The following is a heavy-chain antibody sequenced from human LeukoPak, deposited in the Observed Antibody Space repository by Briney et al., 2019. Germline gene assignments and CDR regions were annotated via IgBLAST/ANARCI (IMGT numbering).Heavy chain of an antibody. CDR2: ISSSGSTI. CDR3: AKAGWSWYFDS. V-gene: IGHV3-48*03. Sequence: PGGSLRLSCAASKFTFSTYEMNWVRQAPGKGLEWVSYISSSGSTIYYADSVKGRFTISRDNAKNSLYLQMSSLRAEDTAVYYCAKAGWSWYFDSWGQGTLVTVSS. CDR1: KFTFSTYE. J-gene: IGHJ4*02. D-gene: IGHD1-26*01.